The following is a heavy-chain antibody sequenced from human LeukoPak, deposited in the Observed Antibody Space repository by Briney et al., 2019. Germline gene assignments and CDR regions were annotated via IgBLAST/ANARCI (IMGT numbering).Heavy chain of an antibody. CDR1: GESFRGYY. Sequence: SSETLSLTCAVYGESFRGYYWSWLRQPPGKGLVWIGEINHSGSTNYNPSLKSRATISVDTSKNQFSLKLSSVTAADTAVYYCARGLPLRCLEPWGQGTLVTVSS. CDR2: INHSGST. D-gene: IGHD3-3*01. V-gene: IGHV4-34*01. J-gene: IGHJ4*02. CDR3: ARGLPLRCLEP.